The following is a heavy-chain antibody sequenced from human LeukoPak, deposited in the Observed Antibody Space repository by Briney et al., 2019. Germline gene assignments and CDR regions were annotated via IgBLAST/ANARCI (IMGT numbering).Heavy chain of an antibody. CDR1: GFTFSSYS. V-gene: IGHV3-21*01. CDR2: ISSSSSYI. CDR3: ARGRGQLLSQIYFDY. D-gene: IGHD2-2*01. Sequence: GGSLRLSCAASGFTFSSYSMNWVRQAPGKGLEWVSSISSSSSYIYYADSVKGRFTIFRDNAKNSLYLQMNSLRAEDTAVYYCARGRGQLLSQIYFDYWGQGTLVTVSS. J-gene: IGHJ4*02.